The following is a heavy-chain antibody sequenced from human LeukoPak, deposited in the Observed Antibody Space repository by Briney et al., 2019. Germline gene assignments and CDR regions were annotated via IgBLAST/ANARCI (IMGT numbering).Heavy chain of an antibody. J-gene: IGHJ4*02. CDR2: IRYDGSNK. V-gene: IGHV3-30*02. CDR1: GYTFSSYG. Sequence: PGGSLRLSCAASGYTFSSYGMHWVRQAPGKGLEWVAFIRYDGSNKYYADSVKGRFTISRDNSKNTLYLQMNSLRAEDTAVYYCAKAVVGATYFDYWGQGTLVTVSS. D-gene: IGHD1-26*01. CDR3: AKAVVGATYFDY.